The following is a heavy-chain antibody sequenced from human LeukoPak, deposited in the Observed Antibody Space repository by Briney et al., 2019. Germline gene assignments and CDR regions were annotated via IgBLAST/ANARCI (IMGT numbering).Heavy chain of an antibody. D-gene: IGHD6-13*01. CDR1: GFTFSSYW. CDR3: ARPGRRSSSWYYFDY. CDR2: IKQDGSEK. V-gene: IGHV3-7*01. Sequence: GGSLRLSCAASGFTFSSYWMSWVRQAPGKGLEWVANIKQDGSEKYYVDSVKGRFTISRDNAKNSLYLQMNSLRAEDTAVDYCARPGRRSSSWYYFDYWGQGTLVTVSS. J-gene: IGHJ4*02.